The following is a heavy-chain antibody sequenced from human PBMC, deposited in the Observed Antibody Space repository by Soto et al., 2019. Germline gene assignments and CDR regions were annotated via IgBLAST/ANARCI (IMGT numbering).Heavy chain of an antibody. V-gene: IGHV3-30*18. CDR2: ISYDGSIK. CDR3: ANSEYSRYKNIDV. CDR1: GFTFRGYG. J-gene: IGHJ6*02. Sequence: GGSLRLSCAASGFTFRGYGMHWVRQAPGRGLEWVPLISYDGSIKYYADSVRGRFTISRDNSKNTLYLQMNSLRAEDTAVYYCANSEYSRYKNIDVWGQGTTVTVSS. D-gene: IGHD5-18*01.